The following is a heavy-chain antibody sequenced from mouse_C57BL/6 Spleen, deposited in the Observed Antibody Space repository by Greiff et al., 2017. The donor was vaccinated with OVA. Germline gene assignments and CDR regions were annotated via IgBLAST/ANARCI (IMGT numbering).Heavy chain of an antibody. V-gene: IGHV1-42*01. Sequence: EVKLQESGPELVKPGASVKISCKASGYSFTGYYMNWVKQSPEKSLEWIGEINPSTGGTTYNQKFKAKATLTVDKSSSTAYRQLKSLTSEDSAVYYCARWDSNYGGFAYWGQGTLVTVSA. J-gene: IGHJ3*01. CDR3: ARWDSNYGGFAY. CDR1: GYSFTGYY. CDR2: INPSTGGT. D-gene: IGHD2-5*01.